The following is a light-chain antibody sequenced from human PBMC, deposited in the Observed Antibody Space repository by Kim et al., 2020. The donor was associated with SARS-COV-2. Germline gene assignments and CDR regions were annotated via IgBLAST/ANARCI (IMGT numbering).Light chain of an antibody. CDR3: QKYGSSPT. V-gene: IGKV3-20*01. CDR2: EAS. J-gene: IGKJ1*01. CDR1: QTVRDNY. Sequence: ENVLTQSPGTLSLSPGERATLSCRASQTVRDNYLAWYQHKPGQAPRLLIYEASNRASDIPDRFSGRGSGADFTLIINRLEPEDFAVYFCQKYGSSPTFRQGTKV.